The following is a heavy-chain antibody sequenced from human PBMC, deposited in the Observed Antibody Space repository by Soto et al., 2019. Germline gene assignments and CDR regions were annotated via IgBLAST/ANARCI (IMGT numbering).Heavy chain of an antibody. V-gene: IGHV4-59*01. D-gene: IGHD3-10*01. CDR3: ARVWGGAFDI. CDR1: GGSISSYR. J-gene: IGHJ3*02. Sequence: SETLSLTWTVSGGSISSYRWSWIRQPPGEGLEWIGSIYYSGSTNYNPSLKSRVTISVDTSKNQFSLKLSSVTAADTAVYYCARVWGGAFDIWGQGTMVTVSS. CDR2: IYYSGST.